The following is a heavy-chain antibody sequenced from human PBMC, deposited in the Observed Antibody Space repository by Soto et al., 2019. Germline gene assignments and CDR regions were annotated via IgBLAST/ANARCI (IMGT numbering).Heavy chain of an antibody. D-gene: IGHD5-18*01. J-gene: IGHJ6*02. V-gene: IGHV3-30-3*01. CDR1: GFGFXGYS. CDR2: IKHDGSEI. Sequence: QVQLVESXXXXXQPGGSLRLSCLASGFGFXGYSMHWVRQAPGKGLDWVAVIKHDGSEIYYADSVKGRFTISKDDSKNTLHLQMNALRVDDTALYYCVRVGWGYSYGNGMDGWGQGTTVTVFS. CDR3: VRVGWGYSYGNGMDG.